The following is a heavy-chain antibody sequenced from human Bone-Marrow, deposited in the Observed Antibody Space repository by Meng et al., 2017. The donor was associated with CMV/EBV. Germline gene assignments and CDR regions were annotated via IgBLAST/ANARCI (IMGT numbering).Heavy chain of an antibody. Sequence: GGSLRLSCVTSGFTFANYGLSWVRQCPGKGLEWVSGIGWGGQATGYADSVRGRFTISRDDAKNSLFLQMDSLRAEDTALYFCVRDFYFDNTGYYGLGPWGQGTPVTVYS. D-gene: IGHD3-22*01. V-gene: IGHV3-20*04. CDR3: VRDFYFDNTGYYGLGP. CDR2: IGWGGQAT. J-gene: IGHJ5*02. CDR1: GFTFANYG.